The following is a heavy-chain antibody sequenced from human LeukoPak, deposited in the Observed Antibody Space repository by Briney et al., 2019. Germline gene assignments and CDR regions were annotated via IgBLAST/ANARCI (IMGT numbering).Heavy chain of an antibody. J-gene: IGHJ3*02. CDR3: AKGFYDNSASGVFDI. CDR2: ISASGGST. CDR1: GFTFSSFA. D-gene: IGHD3-22*01. V-gene: IGHV3-23*01. Sequence: GGSLRLSCAASGFTFSSFATSWVRQAPGKGLEWVSGISASGGSTYYADSVKGRFTISRDNSKNTLYLQMNSLRAKDTAVYYCAKGFYDNSASGVFDIWGQGTMVTVSS.